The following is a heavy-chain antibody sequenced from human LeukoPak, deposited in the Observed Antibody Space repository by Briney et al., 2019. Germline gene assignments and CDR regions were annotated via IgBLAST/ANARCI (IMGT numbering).Heavy chain of an antibody. CDR3: ARDSTDYYYYYMDV. J-gene: IGHJ6*03. Sequence: TGGSLRLSCAASGFTVSSNYMSWVRQAPGKGLEWVSVIYSGGSTCYADSVKGRFTISRDNSKNTLYLQMNSLRAEDTAVYYCARDSTDYYYYYMDVWGKGTTVTVSS. V-gene: IGHV3-53*01. CDR2: IYSGGST. D-gene: IGHD5/OR15-5a*01. CDR1: GFTVSSNY.